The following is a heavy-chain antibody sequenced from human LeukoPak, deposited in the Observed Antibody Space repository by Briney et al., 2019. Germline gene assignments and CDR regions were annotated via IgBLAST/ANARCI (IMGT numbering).Heavy chain of an antibody. CDR1: GFTFSSYW. V-gene: IGHV3-74*01. CDR3: AKVDDKNDYGDYEDY. Sequence: GGSLRLSCAASGFTFSSYWMHWVRQAPGKGLVWVSRINTDGSSTYYADSVKGRFTISRDNSKNTLYLQMNSLRAEDTAVYYCAKVDDKNDYGDYEDYWGQGTLVTVSS. D-gene: IGHD4-17*01. J-gene: IGHJ4*02. CDR2: INTDGSST.